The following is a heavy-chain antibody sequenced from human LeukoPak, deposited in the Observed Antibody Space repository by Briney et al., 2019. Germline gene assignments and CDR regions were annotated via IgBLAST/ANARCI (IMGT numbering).Heavy chain of an antibody. CDR2: IYYSGST. Sequence: PSETLSLTCTVSGGSVSSGSYYWSWIRQPPGKGLEWIGYIYYSGSTNYNPSLKSRVTISVDTSKNQFSLKLSSVTAVDMAVYYCARGDDYGDYSGDYWGQGTLVAVSS. CDR1: GGSVSSGSYY. J-gene: IGHJ4*02. V-gene: IGHV4-61*01. CDR3: ARGDDYGDYSGDY. D-gene: IGHD4-17*01.